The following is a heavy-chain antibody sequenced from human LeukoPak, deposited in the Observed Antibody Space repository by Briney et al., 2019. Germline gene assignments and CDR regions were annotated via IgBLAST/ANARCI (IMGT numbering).Heavy chain of an antibody. J-gene: IGHJ4*02. D-gene: IGHD3-22*01. CDR1: GYTFIGYY. Sequence: ASVKVSCKASGYTFIGYYIHWVRQAPGQGLEWMGWINPNSGGANYAQMFQGRATMTRDTSISTTYVELSSLRSDDTAVYYCASSPLIENPFDYWGQGTLVTVSS. V-gene: IGHV1-2*02. CDR3: ASSPLIENPFDY. CDR2: INPNSGGA.